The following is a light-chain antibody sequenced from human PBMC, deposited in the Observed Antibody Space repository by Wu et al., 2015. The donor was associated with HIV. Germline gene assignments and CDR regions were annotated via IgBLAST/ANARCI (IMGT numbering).Light chain of an antibody. V-gene: IGKV1-5*03. J-gene: IGKJ2*01. CDR3: QQYNSFPYT. CDR2: KAS. CDR1: QSITPW. Sequence: DIQMTQSPSILSASIGDRVTITCRASQSITPWLAWYQQKPGKAPKLLIYKASNLQNGVSPRFSGSGSGTEYTLAISNLQPDDFTTYFCQQYNSFPYTFGQGTKLEIK.